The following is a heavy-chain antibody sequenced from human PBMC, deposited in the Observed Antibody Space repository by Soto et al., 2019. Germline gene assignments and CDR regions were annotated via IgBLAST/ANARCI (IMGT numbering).Heavy chain of an antibody. CDR2: ISAYNGNT. CDR3: ARRVATSVHDGFNNWFAP. Sequence: GASVKVSCKTSGYTFSNYALSWVRQAPGQRLEWMGWISAYNGNTIYTQKFQDRVTMTTDTSTSTAYMELRSLRSDDTAVYFCARRVATSVHDGFNNWFAPWGQGTQVTVSS. V-gene: IGHV1-18*01. CDR1: GYTFSNYA. D-gene: IGHD3-10*01. J-gene: IGHJ5*02.